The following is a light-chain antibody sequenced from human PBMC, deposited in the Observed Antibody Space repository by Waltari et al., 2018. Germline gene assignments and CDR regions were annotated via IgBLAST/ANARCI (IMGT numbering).Light chain of an antibody. Sequence: EIVLTQSPGTLSLSPGERATLSCRASQSVSRSYLAWDQQKPCQAPRLLIYGASSRATGIPDRFSGSGSGTDFTLTISRLEPEDFAVYYCQQSGSSPGITFGPGTKVDIK. J-gene: IGKJ3*01. CDR2: GAS. CDR1: QSVSRSY. V-gene: IGKV3-20*01. CDR3: QQSGSSPGIT.